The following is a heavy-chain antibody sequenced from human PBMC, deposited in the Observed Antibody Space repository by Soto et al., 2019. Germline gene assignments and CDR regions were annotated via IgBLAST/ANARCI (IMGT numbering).Heavy chain of an antibody. D-gene: IGHD7-27*01. CDR2: YYSGST. J-gene: IGHJ3*02. CDR1: GASISSYY. V-gene: IGHV4-59*01. CDR3: ARDLGAFDI. Sequence: QVQLQESGPGLVKPSETLSLTCSVAGASISSYYWSWIRQPPGKGLEWIGYYSGSTDYNPSLESRVTISVDTSKSQLSLKLNSVTAADTAVYYCARDLGAFDIWGQGTMVIVSS.